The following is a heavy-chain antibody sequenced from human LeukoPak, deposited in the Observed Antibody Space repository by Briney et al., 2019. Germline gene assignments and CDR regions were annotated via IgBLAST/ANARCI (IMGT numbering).Heavy chain of an antibody. CDR2: ISADGGST. CDR3: AREKSCFDY. CDR1: GLNFDDSA. J-gene: IGHJ4*02. V-gene: IGHV3-43*02. Sequence: PGGSLRLSCVASGLNFDDSAMHWVRQAPGKGLEWVSLISADGGSTFSADSVKGRFSISRDNSKNSLYLQMNSLRSEDTAMYYCAREKSCFDYWGQGTLVTVSS.